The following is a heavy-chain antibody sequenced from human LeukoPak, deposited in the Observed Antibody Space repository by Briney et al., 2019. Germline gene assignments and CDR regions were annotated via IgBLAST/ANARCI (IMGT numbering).Heavy chain of an antibody. CDR2: IYYSGST. CDR1: GGSISSYY. V-gene: IGHV4-59*01. D-gene: IGHD3-10*01. CDR3: ARATVGERFGELLSGTFDY. J-gene: IGHJ4*02. Sequence: SETLSLTCTVSGGSISSYYWSWIRQPPGKGLEWIGYIYYSGSTNYNPSLKSRVTISVDTSKNQFSLKLSSVTAADTAVYYCARATVGERFGELLSGTFDYWGQGTLVTVSS.